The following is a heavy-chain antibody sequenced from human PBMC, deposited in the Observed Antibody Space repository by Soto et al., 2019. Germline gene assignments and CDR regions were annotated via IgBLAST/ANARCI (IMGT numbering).Heavy chain of an antibody. Sequence: PSETLSLTCAVSGGSIISGGFSWIWIRQPPGKGLECIGYIYHTGSTYYNPSLKSRVTISVDRSKNQFSLRLSSVTAADTAIYYCARATFVRKGYYDASDYYFFDYWGQGTLVTVSS. V-gene: IGHV4-30-2*01. D-gene: IGHD3-22*01. J-gene: IGHJ4*02. CDR1: GGSIISGGFS. CDR3: ARATFVRKGYYDASDYYFFDY. CDR2: IYHTGST.